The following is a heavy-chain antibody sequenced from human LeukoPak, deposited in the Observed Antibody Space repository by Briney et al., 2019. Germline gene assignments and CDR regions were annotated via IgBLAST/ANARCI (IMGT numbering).Heavy chain of an antibody. CDR1: GFTFDDYA. CDR3: AKARGYYCDSSGSLDY. D-gene: IGHD3-22*01. V-gene: IGHV3-9*03. Sequence: GGSLRLSCAASGFTFDDYAMHWVRQAPGKGLEWVSGINWNSGSIGYADSVKGRFTISRDNAKNSLYLQMNTLRAEDMALYYCAKARGYYCDSSGSLDYWGQGTLVTVSS. CDR2: INWNSGSI. J-gene: IGHJ4*02.